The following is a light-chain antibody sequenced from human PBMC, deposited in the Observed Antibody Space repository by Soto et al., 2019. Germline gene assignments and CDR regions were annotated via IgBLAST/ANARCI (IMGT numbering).Light chain of an antibody. CDR3: AAWDDSLNGPV. Sequence: QSALTQPPSASGTPGQRVPISCSGSSSNIGSNTVNWYQQLPGTAPKLLIYSNNRRPSRVPDRFSGSKSGTSASLAISGLQSEDEADYYCAAWDDSLNGPVFGGGTKLTVL. V-gene: IGLV1-44*01. CDR2: SNN. J-gene: IGLJ2*01. CDR1: SSNIGSNT.